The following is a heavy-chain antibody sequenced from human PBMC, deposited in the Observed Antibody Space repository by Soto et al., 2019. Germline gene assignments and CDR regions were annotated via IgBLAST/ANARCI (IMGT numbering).Heavy chain of an antibody. CDR1: GFTFRAYS. J-gene: IGHJ6*02. CDR2: ISRSSSTI. CDR3: ARPEYSSSSYGMDV. D-gene: IGHD6-6*01. Sequence: VGSLRLSCAASGFTFRAYSMNWVRQAPGKGLEWVSYISRSSSTIYYADSVKGRFTISRDNAKNSLYLQMNSLRDEDTAVYYCARPEYSSSSYGMDVWGQGTTVTVSS. V-gene: IGHV3-48*02.